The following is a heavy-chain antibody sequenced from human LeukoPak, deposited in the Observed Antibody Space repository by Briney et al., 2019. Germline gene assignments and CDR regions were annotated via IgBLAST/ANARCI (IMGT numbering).Heavy chain of an antibody. V-gene: IGHV4-34*01. D-gene: IGHD3-16*02. CDR3: AMFIGPNLFDR. CDR1: GGSFSIYY. Sequence: PSETLSLTCAVYGGSFSIYYWNWIRQSPERGLEWIGEINHSGTTKYNPSLQSRLTLSIDTSNNHFSLRLTSVTAADTAVYYCAMFIGPNLFDRWGQGTMVTVSS. J-gene: IGHJ3*01. CDR2: INHSGTT.